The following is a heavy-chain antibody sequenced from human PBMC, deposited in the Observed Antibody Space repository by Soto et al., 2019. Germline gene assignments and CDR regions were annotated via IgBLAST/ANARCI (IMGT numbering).Heavy chain of an antibody. J-gene: IGHJ5*02. V-gene: IGHV3-7*01. CDR3: ARVVGSGWYPSWFDP. CDR2: IKQDGSEK. CDR1: GFTFISYW. Sequence: GGSLRLSCAASGFTFISYWMSWVRQAPGKGLEWVANIKQDGSEKYYVDSVKGRFTISRDNAKNSLYLQMNSLRAEDTAVYYCARVVGSGWYPSWFDPWGQGTLVTVSS. D-gene: IGHD6-19*01.